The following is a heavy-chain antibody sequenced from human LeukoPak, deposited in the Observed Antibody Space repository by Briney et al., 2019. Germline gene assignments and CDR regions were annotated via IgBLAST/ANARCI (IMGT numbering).Heavy chain of an antibody. J-gene: IGHJ4*02. CDR3: ARDGGYYYDSSGSTFDY. V-gene: IGHV3-66*03. CDR2: IYSSGST. CDR1: GFTVSSNY. Sequence: GGSLRLSCAASGFTVSSNYMSWVRQAPGKGLEWVSVIYSSGSTYYADSVKGRFTISRDNSKNTLYLQMNSLRAEDTAVYYCARDGGYYYDSSGSTFDYWGQGTLVTVSS. D-gene: IGHD3-22*01.